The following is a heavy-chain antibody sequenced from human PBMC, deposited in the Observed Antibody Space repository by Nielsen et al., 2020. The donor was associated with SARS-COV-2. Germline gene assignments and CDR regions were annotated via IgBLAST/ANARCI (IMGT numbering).Heavy chain of an antibody. Sequence: GGSLRLSCAASGFTFDDYAMYWVRQPPGKGLEWVAGISWNSDNIGYADSVKGRFTISRDNAQNTLYLQINSLRAEDTALYYCARVDYYGMDVWGQGTTVIVSS. CDR1: GFTFDDYA. CDR2: ISWNSDNI. V-gene: IGHV3-9*01. CDR3: ARVDYYGMDV. J-gene: IGHJ6*02.